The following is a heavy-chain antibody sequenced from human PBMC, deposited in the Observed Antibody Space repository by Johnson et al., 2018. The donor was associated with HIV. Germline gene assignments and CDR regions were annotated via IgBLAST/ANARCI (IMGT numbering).Heavy chain of an antibody. CDR2: IKQDGSEK. D-gene: IGHD2-2*01. CDR1: GFTFSSYW. Sequence: VQLVESGGGLVQPGGSLRLSCAASGFTFSSYWMSWVRQAPGKGLEWVANIKQDGSEKYYVDSVKGRFTISRDNSKNTLYLQMNSLRAEDTAVYYCAKGIPAATRGYAFDIWGRGTMVTVSS. J-gene: IGHJ3*02. V-gene: IGHV3-7*02. CDR3: AKGIPAATRGYAFDI.